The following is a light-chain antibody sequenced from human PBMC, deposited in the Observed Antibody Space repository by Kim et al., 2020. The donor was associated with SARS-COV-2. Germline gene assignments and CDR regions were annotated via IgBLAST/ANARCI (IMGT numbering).Light chain of an antibody. Sequence: PGQTITISFTGSSSDVGGDNYVSWYQQHPGKAPKLMIYDVSNRPSGVSNLFSGSKSGNTAFLIISGLQADDDADYYCSSYTSSSTIFGGGTQLTVL. V-gene: IGLV2-14*03. CDR1: SSDVGGDNY. CDR2: DVS. CDR3: SSYTSSSTI. J-gene: IGLJ2*01.